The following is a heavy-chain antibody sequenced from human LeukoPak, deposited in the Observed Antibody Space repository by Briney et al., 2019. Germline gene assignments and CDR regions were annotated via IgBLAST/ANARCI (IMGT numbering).Heavy chain of an antibody. CDR2: ISYDGSNK. Sequence: PGGSLRLSCAASGFTFSSYAMHWVRQAPGKGLEWVAVISYDGSNKYYADSVKGRFTISRDNSKNTLYLQMNSLRAEDTAVYYCARGRYFDWPVDYWGQGTLVTVSS. J-gene: IGHJ4*02. CDR1: GFTFSSYA. CDR3: ARGRYFDWPVDY. D-gene: IGHD3-9*01. V-gene: IGHV3-30-3*01.